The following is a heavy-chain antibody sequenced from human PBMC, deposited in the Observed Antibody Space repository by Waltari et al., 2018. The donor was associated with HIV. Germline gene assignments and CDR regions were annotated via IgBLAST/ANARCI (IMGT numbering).Heavy chain of an antibody. J-gene: IGHJ6*02. Sequence: KASGYTFTSYDINWVRQATGQGLEWMGWMNPNSGNTGYAQKFQGRVTMTRNTSISTAYMELSSLRSEDTAVYYCASPHPSRGRYCSGGSCPRDYYYGMDVWGQGTTVTVSS. CDR1: GYTFTSYD. D-gene: IGHD2-15*01. CDR3: ASPHPSRGRYCSGGSCPRDYYYGMDV. V-gene: IGHV1-8*01. CDR2: MNPNSGNT.